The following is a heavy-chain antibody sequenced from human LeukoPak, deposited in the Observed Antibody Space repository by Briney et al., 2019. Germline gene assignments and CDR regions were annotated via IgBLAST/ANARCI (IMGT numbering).Heavy chain of an antibody. CDR1: GFTFSTYP. V-gene: IGHV3-23*01. J-gene: IGHJ4*02. D-gene: IGHD6-19*01. CDR2: ISGSGGST. Sequence: GGSLRLSCAASGFTFSTYPMHWVRQAPGKGLEWVSGISGSGGSTYYADSVKGRFRISRDNSKNTLYLQMNGLRVDDTAVYYCAKGVQWAVPGSCLDSWGLGTLVTVSS. CDR3: AKGVQWAVPGSCLDS.